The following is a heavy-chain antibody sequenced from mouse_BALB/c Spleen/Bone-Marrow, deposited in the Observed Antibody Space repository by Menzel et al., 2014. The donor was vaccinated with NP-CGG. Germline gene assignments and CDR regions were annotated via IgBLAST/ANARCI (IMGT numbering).Heavy chain of an antibody. CDR1: GYTFTSYS. D-gene: IGHD2-2*01. CDR2: IYPGNVNT. CDR3: ARGGWLRGAMDY. Sequence: QVQLQQSGPELVKPGASVRISCKASGYTFTSYSIHWVKQRPGQGLEWIGWIYPGNVNTKYNEKFKGKATLTADKSSSTAYMQLSSLTADASAVYFCARGGWLRGAMDYWGQGTSVTVSS. V-gene: IGHV1S56*01. J-gene: IGHJ4*01.